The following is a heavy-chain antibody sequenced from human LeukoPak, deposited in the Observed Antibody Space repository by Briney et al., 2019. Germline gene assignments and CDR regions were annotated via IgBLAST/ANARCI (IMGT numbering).Heavy chain of an antibody. CDR2: INHSGST. Sequence: PSETLSLTCAVYGGSFSGYYWSWIRQPPGKGLEWIGEINHSGSTNYNPSLKSRVTISVDTSKNQFSLKLSSVTAADTAVYYCARTRFGIVVVDYFDYWGQGTLVTVSS. CDR1: GGSFSGYY. D-gene: IGHD2-2*01. J-gene: IGHJ4*02. V-gene: IGHV4-34*01. CDR3: ARTRFGIVVVDYFDY.